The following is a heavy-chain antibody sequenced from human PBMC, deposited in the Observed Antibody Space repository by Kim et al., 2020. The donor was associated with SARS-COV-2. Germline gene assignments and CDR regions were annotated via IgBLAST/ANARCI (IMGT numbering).Heavy chain of an antibody. D-gene: IGHD6-19*01. J-gene: IGHJ4*03. CDR3: AKDLGSGPLRGGYFDY. V-gene: IGHV3-33*06. CDR2: IWYNGSKK. CDR1: GFTFSSYG. Sequence: GGSLRLSCAASGFTFSSYGMHWVRQAPGKGLEWVALIWYNGSKKYYADSVKGRFTISRDNSKNTLYLQMDSLRAEDTAVYYCAKDLGSGPLRGGYFDYWG.